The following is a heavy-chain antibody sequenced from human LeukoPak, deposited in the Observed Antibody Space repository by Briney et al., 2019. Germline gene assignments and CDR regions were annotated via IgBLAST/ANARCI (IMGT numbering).Heavy chain of an antibody. CDR3: ARPPINNYGGNPGGDY. D-gene: IGHD4-23*01. CDR2: ISAYNGNT. CDR1: GYTFTSYG. V-gene: IGHV1-18*01. Sequence: ASVKVSFKASGYTFTSYGISWMRQAPGQGLEWMGWISAYNGNTNYAQKLQGRVTMTTDTSTSTAYMELRSLRSDDTAVYYCARPPINNYGGNPGGDYWGQGTLVTVSS. J-gene: IGHJ4*02.